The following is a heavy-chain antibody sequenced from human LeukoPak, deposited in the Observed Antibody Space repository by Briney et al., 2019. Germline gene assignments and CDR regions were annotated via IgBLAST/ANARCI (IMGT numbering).Heavy chain of an antibody. J-gene: IGHJ6*02. D-gene: IGHD6-13*01. Sequence: GSLRLSCAASGFTFSSYSMNWVRQAPGKGLEWVSSISSSSSYIYYADSVKGRFTISRDNAKNSLYLQMNSLRAEDTAVYYCARGFKAAAGPGMDVWGQGTTVTVSS. CDR2: ISSSSSYI. V-gene: IGHV3-21*01. CDR1: GFTFSSYS. CDR3: ARGFKAAAGPGMDV.